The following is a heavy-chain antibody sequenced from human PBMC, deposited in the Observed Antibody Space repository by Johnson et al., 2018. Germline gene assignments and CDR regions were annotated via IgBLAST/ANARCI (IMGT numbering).Heavy chain of an antibody. CDR3: ARDLSYDSSGYYYGAFDI. Sequence: VQLVQSGGGLVQPGGSLRLSCAASRFTFSSYAMTWVRQAPGKGLEWVSAISGSGVTTYYANSVKGRFTISRDNSKNTLYLQMNILRAEDTAVYYCARDLSYDSSGYYYGAFDIWCQGTMVTVSS. D-gene: IGHD3-22*01. J-gene: IGHJ3*02. CDR2: ISGSGVTT. V-gene: IGHV3-23*04. CDR1: RFTFSSYA.